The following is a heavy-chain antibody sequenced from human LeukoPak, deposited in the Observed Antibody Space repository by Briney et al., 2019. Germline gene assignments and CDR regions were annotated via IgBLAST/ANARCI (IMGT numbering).Heavy chain of an antibody. D-gene: IGHD4-17*01. Sequence: GGSLRLSCAASGFTFSSYGMSWVRQAPGKGLEWVSAISGSGGSTYYADSVKGRFTISRDNAKNSLYLQMNSLRAEDTAVYYCARAHDYGDYYFDYWGQGTLVTVSS. CDR2: ISGSGGST. CDR3: ARAHDYGDYYFDY. J-gene: IGHJ4*02. V-gene: IGHV3-23*01. CDR1: GFTFSSYG.